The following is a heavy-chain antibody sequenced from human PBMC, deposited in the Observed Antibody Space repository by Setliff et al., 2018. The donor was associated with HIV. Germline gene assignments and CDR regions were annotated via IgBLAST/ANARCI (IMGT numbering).Heavy chain of an antibody. CDR3: TRLRGYSYGLASYYYYYMDV. J-gene: IGHJ6*03. Sequence: GGSLRLSCAASGFTFGDYGMNWVRQTPGKGLEWVGFIGSKAYGGTTEYAASVKGRFTISRDESKSIAYLQMNSLKTEDTAVYYCTRLRGYSYGLASYYYYYMDVWGKGTTVTVSS. CDR2: IGSKAYGGTT. V-gene: IGHV3-49*04. CDR1: GFTFGDYG. D-gene: IGHD5-18*01.